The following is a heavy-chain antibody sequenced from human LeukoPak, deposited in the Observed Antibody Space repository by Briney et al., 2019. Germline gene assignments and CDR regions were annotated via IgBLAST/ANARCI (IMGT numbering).Heavy chain of an antibody. V-gene: IGHV3-30*04. CDR2: ISYDGSNE. J-gene: IGHJ4*02. Sequence: PGGSLRLSCAASGFTFSSSAMHWVRQAPGKGLEWVAVISYDGSNEYYTDSVKGRFTISRDNSKNTLYLQMNSLRAEDTAVYYCARILNYYHRSGSVWGVTDYWGLGTLVTVSA. D-gene: IGHD3-22*01. CDR3: ARILNYYHRSGSVWGVTDY. CDR1: GFTFSSSA.